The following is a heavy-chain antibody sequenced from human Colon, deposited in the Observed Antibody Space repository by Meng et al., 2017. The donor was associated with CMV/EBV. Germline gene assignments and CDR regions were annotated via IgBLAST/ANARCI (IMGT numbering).Heavy chain of an antibody. CDR1: GYIFTTYS. CDR2: ISGSSRDI. Sequence: GESLKISCVASGYIFTTYSIHWVRQAPGKGLEWIAYISGSSRDIYYADSVKGRLTISRDNAKNSVYLQMNSLRAEDTAVYYCTRDKFGIDVWGQGTTVTSP. V-gene: IGHV3-21*05. CDR3: TRDKFGIDV. J-gene: IGHJ6*02.